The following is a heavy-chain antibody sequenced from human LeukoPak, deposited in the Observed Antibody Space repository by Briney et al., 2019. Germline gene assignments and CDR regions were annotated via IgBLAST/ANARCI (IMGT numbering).Heavy chain of an antibody. CDR1: GYTLTELS. CDR2: FDPEDGET. J-gene: IGHJ6*03. D-gene: IGHD3-22*01. V-gene: IGHV1-24*01. Sequence: ASVKVSCKVSGYTLTELSMHWVRQAPGKGLEWMGGFDPEDGETIYAQKFQGRVTMTEDTSTDTAYMELSSLRSEDTAVCYCATDRYYDSSGSTVYYYMDVWGKGTTVTVSS. CDR3: ATDRYYDSSGSTVYYYMDV.